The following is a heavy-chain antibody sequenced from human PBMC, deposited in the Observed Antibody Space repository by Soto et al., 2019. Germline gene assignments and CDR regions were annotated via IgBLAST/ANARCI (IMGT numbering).Heavy chain of an antibody. J-gene: IGHJ4*02. CDR3: ARVRSSGSKFVY. V-gene: IGHV4-31*03. D-gene: IGHD6-19*01. CDR2: IYYSGST. CDR1: GGSISSGGYY. Sequence: SETLSLTCTVSGGSISSGGYYWSWIRQHPGKGLEWIGYIYYSGSTYYNPSLKSRVTISVDTSKNQFSLKLSSVTAADTAVYYCARVRSSGSKFVYWGQGTLVTVSS.